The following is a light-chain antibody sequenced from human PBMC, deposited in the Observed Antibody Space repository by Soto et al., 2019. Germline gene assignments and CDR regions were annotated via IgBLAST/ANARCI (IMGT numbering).Light chain of an antibody. CDR3: QQFNTYPIA. V-gene: IGKV1-13*02. J-gene: IGKJ5*01. Sequence: AIQLTQSPSSLSASVGDRVTITCRASHDIRGALAWYQQKPGKPLKLLIFDVSSLQSGVPSRFSGSGSGTDFTLTISSLQPEDFATYYCQQFNTYPIAVGQGTRLEIK. CDR1: HDIRGA. CDR2: DVS.